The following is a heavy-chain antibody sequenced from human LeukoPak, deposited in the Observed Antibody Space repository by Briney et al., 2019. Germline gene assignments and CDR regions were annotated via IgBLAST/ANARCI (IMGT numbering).Heavy chain of an antibody. Sequence: SGPALVKPTQTLTLTCSFSGFSLSTRGMCVSWIRQPPGKALEWLARIDWDDDKYYNTSLKTRLTISKDTSKNQVVLRMTDMESVDTATYYCAHRGATYYYDSSGYRSHAFDIWGQGTMVTVSS. J-gene: IGHJ3*02. D-gene: IGHD3-22*01. CDR1: GFSLSTRGMC. CDR3: AHRGATYYYDSSGYRSHAFDI. CDR2: IDWDDDK. V-gene: IGHV2-70*12.